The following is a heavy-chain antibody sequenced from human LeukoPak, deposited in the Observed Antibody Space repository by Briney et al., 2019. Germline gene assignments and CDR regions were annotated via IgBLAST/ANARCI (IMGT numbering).Heavy chain of an antibody. V-gene: IGHV7-4-1*02. CDR1: GYSFTGYA. D-gene: IGHD3-10*01. Sequence: GASVKVSCKASGYSFTGYAINWVRQAPGQGLEWLGWINTITGNPTYAPGFTGRFVFSLDTSVSTAYLQISSLKTEDTAVYYCARASWFHGLAAYRGQGTLVTVSS. CDR3: ARASWFHGLAAY. CDR2: INTITGNP. J-gene: IGHJ4*02.